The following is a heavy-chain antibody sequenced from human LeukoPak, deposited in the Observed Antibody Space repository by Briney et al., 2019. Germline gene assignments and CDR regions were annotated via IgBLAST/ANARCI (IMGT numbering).Heavy chain of an antibody. Sequence: GGSLRLPCAASGFTFSSYAMSWVRQAPGKGLEWVSALTASGETTYYADSVKGRFTISRDNSKNTLFLQMNSLRAEDTAVYYCAANGESTDWHWNYWGQGTLVSVSS. V-gene: IGHV3-23*01. J-gene: IGHJ4*02. D-gene: IGHD3-9*01. CDR2: LTASGETT. CDR1: GFTFSSYA. CDR3: AANGESTDWHWNY.